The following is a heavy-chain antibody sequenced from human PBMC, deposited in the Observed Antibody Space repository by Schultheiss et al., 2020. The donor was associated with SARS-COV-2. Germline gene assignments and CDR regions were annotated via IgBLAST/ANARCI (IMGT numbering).Heavy chain of an antibody. V-gene: IGHV4-59*01. D-gene: IGHD1-26*01. CDR2: IYYSGST. J-gene: IGHJ4*02. Sequence: SETLSLTCTVSGGSISSYYWSWIRQPAGKGLEWIGYIYYSGSTNYNPSLKSRVTISVDTSKNQFSLKLSSVTAADTAVYYCAKYGPGIVGDPIDYWGQGTLVTVSS. CDR3: AKYGPGIVGDPIDY. CDR1: GGSISSYY.